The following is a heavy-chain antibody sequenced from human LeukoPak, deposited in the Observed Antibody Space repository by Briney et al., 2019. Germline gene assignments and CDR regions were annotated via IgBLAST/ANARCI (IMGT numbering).Heavy chain of an antibody. D-gene: IGHD2-2*01. CDR1: GYTFTGYY. CDR2: INPNSGGT. J-gene: IGHJ3*02. CDR3: ARGSPTYCSSTSCHDAFDI. Sequence: ASVKVSCKASGYTFTGYYMHWVRQAPGQGPEWMGWINPNSGGTNYAQKFQGRVTMTRDTSISTAYMELSRLRSDDTAVYYCARGSPTYCSSTSCHDAFDIWGQGTMVTVSS. V-gene: IGHV1-2*02.